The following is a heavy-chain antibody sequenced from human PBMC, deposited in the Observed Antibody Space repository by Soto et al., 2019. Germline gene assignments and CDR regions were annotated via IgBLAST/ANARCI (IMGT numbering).Heavy chain of an antibody. D-gene: IGHD3-9*01. J-gene: IGHJ4*01. Sequence: VKVSCQATGWIFGWYAFSGVRPAAGQGLEWMGGIIPIFGTANYAQKFQGRVTITADKSTSTAYMEMSSLRSEDTAVYYCARDQGLRYFDWLFDCWGHGTLVTVSS. V-gene: IGHV1-69*13. CDR3: ARDQGLRYFDWLFDC. CDR2: IIPIFGTA. CDR1: GWIFGWYA.